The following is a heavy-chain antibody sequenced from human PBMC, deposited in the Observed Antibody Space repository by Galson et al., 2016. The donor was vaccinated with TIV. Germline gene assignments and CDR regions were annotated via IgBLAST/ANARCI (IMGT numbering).Heavy chain of an antibody. V-gene: IGHV3-7*01. CDR2: IKVDGSET. CDR3: VRKDQVADLCSTTTCSHDY. D-gene: IGHD2-2*01. Sequence: SLRLSCAASGFTFSSYWMTWVRQAPGKGLEWVANIKVDGSETYYVDSVRGRFSIFRDNAKNSLYLQMNSLRVEDTAVYYCVRKDQVADLCSTTTCSHDYWGQGTQVTVSS. CDR1: GFTFSSYW. J-gene: IGHJ4*02.